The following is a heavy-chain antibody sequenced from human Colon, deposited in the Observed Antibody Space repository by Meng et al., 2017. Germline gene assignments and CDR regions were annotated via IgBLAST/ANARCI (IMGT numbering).Heavy chain of an antibody. D-gene: IGHD5-24*01. V-gene: IGHV4-39*01. CDR1: GDSISSSTYC. Sequence: QLQLQESGPGPVKPSETPSLTCTGSGDSISSSTYCWGWIRQPPGKGLEWIGCAYYSGSTYYDPSLKSRVAVSVDTSKNQFSLILSSVTAADTAVYYCSRWAGGREFLDYWGQGTLVTVSS. J-gene: IGHJ4*02. CDR2: AYYSGST. CDR3: SRWAGGREFLDY.